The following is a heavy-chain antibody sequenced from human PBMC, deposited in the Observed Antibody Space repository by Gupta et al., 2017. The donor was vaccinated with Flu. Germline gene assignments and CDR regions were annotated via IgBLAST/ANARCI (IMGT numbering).Heavy chain of an antibody. J-gene: IGHJ4*02. CDR3: ARGQWDS. CDR1: GFTFSDYD. Sequence: EVQLVESGGGLVLPGGSLRLSCAASGFTFSDYDVSWVRQAPGKAPEGVTCIRSRCVPYYTDSVKGRVNISRDNAKNSVFLQMDSLRAEDTAFYYGARGQWDSWGQGTLGTVSS. V-gene: IGHV3-69-1*02. D-gene: IGHD6-19*01. CDR2: IRSRCVP.